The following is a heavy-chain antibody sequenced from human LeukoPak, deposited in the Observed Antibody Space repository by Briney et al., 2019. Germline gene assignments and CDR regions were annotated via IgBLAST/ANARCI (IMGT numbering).Heavy chain of an antibody. CDR2: IYNSGST. V-gene: IGHV4-59*11. J-gene: IGHJ6*02. D-gene: IGHD1-20*01. Sequence: PSETLSLTCTVSGGSISSHYWNRIRQPPGKGLEWIGFIYNSGSTNYNPSLKSRVTILVDTSKNQFSLKLSSVTAADTAVYYCARDNNGITGRLVGMDVWGQGTTVTVSS. CDR3: ARDNNGITGRLVGMDV. CDR1: GGSISSHY.